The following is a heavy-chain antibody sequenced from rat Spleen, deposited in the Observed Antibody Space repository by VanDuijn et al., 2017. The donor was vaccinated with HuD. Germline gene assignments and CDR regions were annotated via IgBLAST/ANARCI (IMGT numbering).Heavy chain of an antibody. CDR1: GFTFSNYD. CDR3: ARRHYGYTDYFDY. V-gene: IGHV5-29*01. D-gene: IGHD1-9*01. CDR2: ISSDGDST. J-gene: IGHJ2*01. Sequence: EVQLVESGGGLVQPGRSLKLSCAASGFTFSNYDMAWVRQAPTKGLEWVATISSDGDSTYYLDSVKGRFTISRDNAKSTLSLQMDSLGSEDTATYYCARRHYGYTDYFDYWGQGVMVTVSS.